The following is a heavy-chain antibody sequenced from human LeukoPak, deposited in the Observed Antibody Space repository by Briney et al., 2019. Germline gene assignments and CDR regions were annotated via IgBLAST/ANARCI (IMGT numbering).Heavy chain of an antibody. J-gene: IGHJ4*02. Sequence: GGSLRLSCAASGFTFSSYGMNWVRQAPGKGLEWVSYISSSSSTIYYADSVKGRFTISRDNAKNSLYLQMNSLRAEDTAVYYCARGDDYDFWSGYYPFDYWGQGTLVTVSS. D-gene: IGHD3-3*01. V-gene: IGHV3-48*01. CDR2: ISSSSSTI. CDR3: ARGDDYDFWSGYYPFDY. CDR1: GFTFSSYG.